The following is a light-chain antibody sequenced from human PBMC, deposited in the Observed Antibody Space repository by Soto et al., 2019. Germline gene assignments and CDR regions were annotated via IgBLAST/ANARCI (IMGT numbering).Light chain of an antibody. CDR2: SNN. J-gene: IGLJ2*01. CDR3: AAWDVSLNDVV. Sequence: QCVLTQPPSASGTPGQRVTISCSRSSYNIGSNAVYWYQQLPGTAPTLLIYSNNQRPSGVPDRFSGSKSGTSASLAISGLQSEDEADYYCAAWDVSLNDVVFGGGTKLTV. CDR1: SYNIGSNA. V-gene: IGLV1-44*01.